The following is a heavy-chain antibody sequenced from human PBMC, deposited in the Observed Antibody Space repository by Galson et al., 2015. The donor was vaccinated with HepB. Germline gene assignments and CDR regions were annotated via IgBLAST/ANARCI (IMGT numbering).Heavy chain of an antibody. V-gene: IGHV3-23*01. CDR1: GFTFSSYA. Sequence: SLRLSCAASGFTFSSYAMSWVRQAPGKGLEWVSAISGSGGSTYYADSVKGRFTISRDNSKNTLYLQMNSLRAEDTAVYYCAKDFQGSFYYGSGEDWFDPWGQGTLVTVSS. J-gene: IGHJ5*02. CDR2: ISGSGGST. D-gene: IGHD3-10*01. CDR3: AKDFQGSFYYGSGEDWFDP.